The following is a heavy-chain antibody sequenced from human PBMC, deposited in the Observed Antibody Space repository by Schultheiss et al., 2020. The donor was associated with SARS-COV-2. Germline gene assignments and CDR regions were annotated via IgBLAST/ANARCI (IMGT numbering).Heavy chain of an antibody. Sequence: SGPTLVKPTQTLTLTCTFSGFSLSTSGVGVGWIRQPPGKALEWLALIYWDDDKRYSPSLKSRLTITKDTSKNQVVRTTTNMATVDTATYSCAHIPSGWYPGFFDSWGQGPLVTVSS. V-gene: IGHV2-5*02. CDR2: IYWDDDK. CDR3: AHIPSGWYPGFFDS. D-gene: IGHD6-13*01. CDR1: GFSLSTSGVG. J-gene: IGHJ4*02.